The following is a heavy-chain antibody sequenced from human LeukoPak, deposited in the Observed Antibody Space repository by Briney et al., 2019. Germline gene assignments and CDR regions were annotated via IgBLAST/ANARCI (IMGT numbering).Heavy chain of an antibody. CDR1: GGSISSSSYY. Sequence: SETLSLTCTVSGGSISSSSYYWSWIRQPPGKGLEWIGYIYYSGSTYYNPSLKSRVTISVDTSKNQFSLKLSSVTAADTAVYYCAVRIVGATAFDYWGQGTLVTVSS. D-gene: IGHD1-26*01. CDR2: IYYSGST. J-gene: IGHJ4*02. CDR3: AVRIVGATAFDY. V-gene: IGHV4-61*05.